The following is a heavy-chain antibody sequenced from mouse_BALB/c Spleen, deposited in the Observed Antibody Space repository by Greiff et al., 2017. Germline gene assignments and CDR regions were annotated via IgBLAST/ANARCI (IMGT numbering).Heavy chain of an antibody. CDR2: IDPSDSET. D-gene: IGHD3-3*01. V-gene: IGHV1-69*02. CDR3: ARGAGDFAY. J-gene: IGHJ3*01. Sequence: QVQLKQPGAELVKPGAPVKLSCKASGYTFTSYWMNWVKQRPGRGLEWIGRIDPSDSETHYNQKFKDKATLTVDKSSSTAYIQLSSLTSEDSAVYYCARGAGDFAYWGQGTLVTVSA. CDR1: GYTFTSYW.